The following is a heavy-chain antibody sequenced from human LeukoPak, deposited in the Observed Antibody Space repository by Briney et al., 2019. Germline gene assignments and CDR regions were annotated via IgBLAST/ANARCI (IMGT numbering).Heavy chain of an antibody. CDR2: ISSSSSYI. V-gene: IGHV3-21*01. CDR1: GFTFSSYS. J-gene: IGHJ2*01. D-gene: IGHD3-10*01. CDR3: ARGSSFRMLLGFVTWYFDL. Sequence: GGSLRLSCAASGFTFSSYSMNWVRQAPGKGLEWVSSISSSSSYIYYADSVKGRFTISRDNAKNSLYLQMNSLRAEDTAGYYCARGSSFRMLLGFVTWYFDLWGRGTLVTVSS.